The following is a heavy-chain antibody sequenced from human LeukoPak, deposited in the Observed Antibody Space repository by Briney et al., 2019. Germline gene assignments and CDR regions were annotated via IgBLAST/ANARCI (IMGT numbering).Heavy chain of an antibody. D-gene: IGHD5-24*01. J-gene: IGHJ5*02. CDR1: GGSISGYY. Sequence: KPSETLSLTCTVSGGSISGYYWSWIRQPAGKGLEGIGRIYSSWSTTYNPSLKSRVTMSVDTSKNQSSLKLSYVPAADTAVYYCARDLGAAGYNLRNWFDPWGQGTLVTVSS. V-gene: IGHV4-4*07. CDR3: ARDLGAAGYNLRNWFDP. CDR2: IYSSWST.